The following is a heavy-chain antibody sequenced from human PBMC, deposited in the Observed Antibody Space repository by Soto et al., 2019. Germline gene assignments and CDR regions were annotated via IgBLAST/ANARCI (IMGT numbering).Heavy chain of an antibody. CDR2: ISYDGSNK. CDR1: GFTFISYG. Sequence: QVQLVESGGGVVQPGRSLRLSRAASGFTFISYGMHWVRQAPGKGLEWVAVISYDGSNKYYADSVKDRFTFSRDNSKNTLYLQMNSLRAEDTAVYYCAKGERFRVAGPFDYWGQGTLVTVSS. J-gene: IGHJ4*02. V-gene: IGHV3-30*18. D-gene: IGHD6-19*01. CDR3: AKGERFRVAGPFDY.